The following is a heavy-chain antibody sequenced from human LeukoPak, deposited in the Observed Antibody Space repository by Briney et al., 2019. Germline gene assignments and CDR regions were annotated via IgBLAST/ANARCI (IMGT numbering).Heavy chain of an antibody. J-gene: IGHJ5*02. CDR1: GGSISSYY. CDR2: INHSGST. Sequence: SETLSLTCTVSGGSISSYYWSWIRQPPGKGLEWIGEINHSGSTNYNPSLKSRVTISVDTSKNQFSLKLSSVTAADTAVYYCARASLDFWSGYPFRWFDPWGQGTLVTVSS. D-gene: IGHD3-3*01. CDR3: ARASLDFWSGYPFRWFDP. V-gene: IGHV4-34*01.